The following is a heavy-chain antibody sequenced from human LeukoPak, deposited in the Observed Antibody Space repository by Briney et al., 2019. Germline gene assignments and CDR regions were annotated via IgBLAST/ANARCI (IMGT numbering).Heavy chain of an antibody. V-gene: IGHV4-30-2*01. CDR2: IYHSGST. Sequence: KTSETLSLTCAVSGGSISSGGYSWSWIRQPPGKGLEWIGYIYHSGSTYYNPSLKSRVTISVDRSKNQFSLKLSSVTAADTAVYYCARRGNYGGNPHAFDIWGQGTMVTVSS. CDR3: ARRGNYGGNPHAFDI. J-gene: IGHJ3*02. D-gene: IGHD4-23*01. CDR1: GGSISSGGYS.